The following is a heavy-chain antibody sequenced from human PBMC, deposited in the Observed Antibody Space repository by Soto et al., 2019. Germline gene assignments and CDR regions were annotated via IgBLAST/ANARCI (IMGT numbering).Heavy chain of an antibody. CDR2: IIPIFGTA. Sequence: QVQLVQSGAEVKKPGSSVKVSCKASGGTFSSYAISWVRQAPGQGLEWMGGIIPIFGTAKYAQKLQGRVTITADESTSTADMERSSLRTEDTDVYYCAREGRYSSGWFWFDPWGQGTLVTVSS. CDR3: AREGRYSSGWFWFDP. J-gene: IGHJ5*02. V-gene: IGHV1-69*01. D-gene: IGHD6-19*01. CDR1: GGTFSSYA.